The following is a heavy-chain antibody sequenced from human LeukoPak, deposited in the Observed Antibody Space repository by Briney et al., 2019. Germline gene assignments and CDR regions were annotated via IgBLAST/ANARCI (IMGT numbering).Heavy chain of an antibody. CDR3: TKPDCPSTSCYTLDY. CDR1: GFIVSKNY. D-gene: IGHD2-2*02. Sequence: SGGSLRLSCAASGFIVSKNYMNWVRQAPGKGLEWVSIIYSDGTTYYTDSVKGRFTISRDNSKNTLYLQMNSLRVEDTAVYYCTKPDCPSTSCYTLDYWGQGILVTVSS. V-gene: IGHV3-53*01. CDR2: IYSDGTT. J-gene: IGHJ4*02.